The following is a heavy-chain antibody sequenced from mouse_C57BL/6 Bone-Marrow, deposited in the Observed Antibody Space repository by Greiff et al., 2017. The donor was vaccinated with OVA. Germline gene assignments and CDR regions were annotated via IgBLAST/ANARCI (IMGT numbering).Heavy chain of an antibody. Sequence: EVQGVESGGGLVQPGGSLKLSCAASGFTFSDYYMYWVRQTPEQRLEWVAYISNGGGSTYYPDTVQGRFTISRDNAKNTLYLQMSRLKSEDTAMYYCARLLLRGYFDYWGQGTTLTVSS. J-gene: IGHJ2*01. V-gene: IGHV5-12*01. CDR2: ISNGGGST. CDR3: ARLLLRGYFDY. CDR1: GFTFSDYY. D-gene: IGHD1-1*01.